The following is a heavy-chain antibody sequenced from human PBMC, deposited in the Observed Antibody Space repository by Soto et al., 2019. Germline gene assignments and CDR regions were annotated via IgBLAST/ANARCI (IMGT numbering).Heavy chain of an antibody. J-gene: IGHJ4*02. Sequence: QVHLVQSGAEVKKPGASVKVSCKASGYTFTSYGITWVRQAPGQGLEWMGWISAHTGNTDYAQKLQGRVIVTRDTSTSTADMELWSLRSHDTAVYYCARGRYGDYWGQGALVTVSS. CDR1: GYTFTSYG. CDR3: ARGRYGDY. D-gene: IGHD1-1*01. CDR2: ISAHTGNT. V-gene: IGHV1-18*01.